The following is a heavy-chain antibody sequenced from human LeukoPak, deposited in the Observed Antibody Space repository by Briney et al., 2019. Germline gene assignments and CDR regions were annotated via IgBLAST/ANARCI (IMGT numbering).Heavy chain of an antibody. V-gene: IGHV4-59*01. CDR3: ARLGGVAFDI. Sequence: SETLSLTCTVSGGSINTYYWSWIRQPPGKGLEWIGYIYYSGSTNYNPSLKSRVTISVDTSKKQFSLKLSSVTAADTAVYYCARLGGVAFDIWGQGTMVTVSS. J-gene: IGHJ3*02. D-gene: IGHD3-10*01. CDR1: GGSINTYY. CDR2: IYYSGST.